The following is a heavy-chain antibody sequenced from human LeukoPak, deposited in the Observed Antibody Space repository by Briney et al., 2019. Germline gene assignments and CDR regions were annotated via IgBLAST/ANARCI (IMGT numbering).Heavy chain of an antibody. CDR1: GFTFSNYG. D-gene: IGHD3-10*02. CDR2: ISGSGSRT. J-gene: IGHJ6*04. V-gene: IGHV3-23*01. Sequence: GGSLRLSCAASGFTFSNYGMSWVRQAPGKGLEWVSEISGSGSRTYYADYAKGRFTISRDNPKNTLYLQMNSLRADDTAVYYCAELGITMIGGVWGKATTVTISS. CDR3: AELGITMIGGV.